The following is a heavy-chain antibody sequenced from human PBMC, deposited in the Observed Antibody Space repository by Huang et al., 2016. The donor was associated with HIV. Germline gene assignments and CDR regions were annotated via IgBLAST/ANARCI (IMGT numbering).Heavy chain of an antibody. CDR2: ISYNGGKK. Sequence: AASGFTFRTYTFHWVRQAPGKGLAWVAGISYNGGKKFYADSGKGRFTISRDNSKNTVYLEVSSPRPEDSAVYYCTREFTTSVQFFDLWGQGTLVTVSS. CDR3: TREFTTSVQFFDL. CDR1: GFTFRTYT. J-gene: IGHJ4*02. V-gene: IGHV3-30*04. D-gene: IGHD4-4*01.